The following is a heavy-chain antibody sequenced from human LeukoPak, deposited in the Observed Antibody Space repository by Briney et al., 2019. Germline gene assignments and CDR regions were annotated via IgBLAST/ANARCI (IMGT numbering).Heavy chain of an antibody. CDR1: GGSFSGYY. CDR3: ARLKYYYGSGSPFNWFDP. Sequence: SETLSLTCAVYGGSFSGYYWSWIRQPLGKGLEWIGEINHSGSTNYNSSLKSRVTISVDTSKNQFSLKLSSVTAADTAVYYCARLKYYYGSGSPFNWFDPWGQGTLVTVSS. CDR2: INHSGST. D-gene: IGHD3-10*01. V-gene: IGHV4-34*01. J-gene: IGHJ5*02.